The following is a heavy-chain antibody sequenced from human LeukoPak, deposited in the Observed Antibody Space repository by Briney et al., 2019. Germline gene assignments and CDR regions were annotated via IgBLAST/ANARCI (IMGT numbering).Heavy chain of an antibody. CDR2: ISYDGNKK. Sequence: TGGSLRLSCAASGFTFSSHGMHWVRQAPGKGLEWVAVISYDGNKKYYADSVKGRFDISRDNSKNILYMQMNSLRTEDTAVYYCARDRDYYNSGGTMIDYWGQGTLVTVSS. V-gene: IGHV3-30*03. D-gene: IGHD6-19*01. J-gene: IGHJ4*02. CDR1: GFTFSSHG. CDR3: ARDRDYYNSGGTMIDY.